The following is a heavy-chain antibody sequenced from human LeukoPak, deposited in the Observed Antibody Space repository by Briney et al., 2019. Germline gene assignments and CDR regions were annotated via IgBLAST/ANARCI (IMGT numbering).Heavy chain of an antibody. CDR2: MHPNSGDT. CDR1: GYTFTAYY. D-gene: IGHD1-20*01. V-gene: IGHV1-8*03. CDR3: ARGRLNGNVDF. Sequence: ASVKVSCKTSGYTFTAYYAHWVRQAAGQGFEWMGWMHPNSGDTGYAHNLQGRITITRDSSTATVFMELSSLRSEDTAMYYCARGRLNGNVDFWGQGTLVTVSS. J-gene: IGHJ4*02.